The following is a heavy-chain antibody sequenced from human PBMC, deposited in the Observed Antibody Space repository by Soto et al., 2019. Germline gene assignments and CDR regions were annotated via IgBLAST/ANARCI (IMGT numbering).Heavy chain of an antibody. V-gene: IGHV3-48*01. J-gene: IGHJ5*02. CDR3: ARGRYCSSTSCSPWFDP. CDR1: GFTFSSYS. Sequence: GGSLRLSCAASGFTFSSYSMNWVRQAPGKGLEWVSYISSSSSTIYYADSVKGRFTISRDNAKNSLYLQMNSLRAEDTAVYYCARGRYCSSTSCSPWFDPWGQGT. D-gene: IGHD2-2*01. CDR2: ISSSSSTI.